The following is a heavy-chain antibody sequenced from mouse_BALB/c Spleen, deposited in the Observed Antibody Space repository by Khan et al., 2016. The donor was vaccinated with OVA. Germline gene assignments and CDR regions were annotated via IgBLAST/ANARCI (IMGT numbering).Heavy chain of an antibody. CDR3: AKGGTYFGGYFDV. V-gene: IGHV2-3*01. D-gene: IGHD2-10*01. J-gene: IGHJ1*01. Sequence: QVQLKQSGPGLVAPSQSLSITCTVSGFSFTNYGVSWVRQPPGKGLEWRGIIWGDGSTNYHSALISRLSISKDDSRSQVVLNLNSLQTDDTATYYCAKGGTYFGGYFDVWGAGTTVTVSS. CDR2: IWGDGST. CDR1: GFSFTNYG.